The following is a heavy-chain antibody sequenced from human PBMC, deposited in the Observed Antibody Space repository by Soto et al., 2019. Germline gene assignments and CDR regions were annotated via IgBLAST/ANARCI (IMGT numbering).Heavy chain of an antibody. J-gene: IGHJ4*02. V-gene: IGHV3-23*01. Sequence: GSLRLSCAASGFTFSSYAMSWVRQAPGKGLEWVSAISGSGGSTYYADSVKGRFTISRDNSKNTLYLQMNSLRAEDTAVYYCAKIGHTYYDILTGYYDPFDYWGQGTLVTVSS. CDR3: AKIGHTYYDILTGYYDPFDY. D-gene: IGHD3-9*01. CDR1: GFTFSSYA. CDR2: ISGSGGST.